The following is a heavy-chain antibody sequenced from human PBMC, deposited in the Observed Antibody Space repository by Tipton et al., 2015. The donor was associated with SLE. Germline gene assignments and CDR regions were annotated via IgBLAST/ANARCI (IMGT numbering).Heavy chain of an antibody. CDR2: IYYSGST. Sequence: TLSLTCTVSGGSINSHGYYWTWIRQHPGRGLEWIGYIYYSGSTYYSPSLKSRVTMSVDTSKNQFSLKLSSVTAADTAVYYCARVCSSISCLKNYYMDVWGKGTTVTVSS. V-gene: IGHV4-31*03. CDR3: ARVCSSISCLKNYYMDV. CDR1: GGSINSHGYY. D-gene: IGHD2-2*01. J-gene: IGHJ6*03.